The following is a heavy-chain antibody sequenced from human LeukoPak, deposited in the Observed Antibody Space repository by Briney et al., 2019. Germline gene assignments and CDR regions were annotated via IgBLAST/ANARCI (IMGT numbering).Heavy chain of an antibody. J-gene: IGHJ6*02. CDR1: GGSINSGGHY. D-gene: IGHD3-3*01. CDR2: INYSGST. V-gene: IGHV4-31*03. Sequence: SETLSLTCTVSGGSINSGGHYWSWIRQHPGKGLEWIGYINYSGSTYYNPSLKSRVTISIDTSQNQFSLKLSSVTAADTAVYYCARDEAIFGAGYYYGMDVWGQGTTVTVSS. CDR3: ARDEAIFGAGYYYGMDV.